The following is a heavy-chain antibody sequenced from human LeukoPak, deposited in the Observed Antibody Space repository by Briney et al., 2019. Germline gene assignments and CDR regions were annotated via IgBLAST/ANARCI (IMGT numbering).Heavy chain of an antibody. CDR1: RFTFGSSW. D-gene: IGHD3-10*01. Sequence: GGSLRLSCAASRFTFGSSWMSWVRQAPGKGLEWVANIKQDGSEKYYVDSVKGRFTISRDNAKNSLYLQMNSLRAEDTAVYYCARDKPVTMFRGVILTNYYYYMDVWGKGTTVTISS. J-gene: IGHJ6*03. V-gene: IGHV3-7*01. CDR2: IKQDGSEK. CDR3: ARDKPVTMFRGVILTNYYYYMDV.